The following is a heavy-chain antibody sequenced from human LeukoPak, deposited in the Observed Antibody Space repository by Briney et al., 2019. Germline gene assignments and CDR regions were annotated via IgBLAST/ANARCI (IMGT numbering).Heavy chain of an antibody. J-gene: IGHJ4*02. V-gene: IGHV1-46*01. CDR1: GYTFTSYY. D-gene: IGHD3-10*01. CDR2: INPSGGST. Sequence: ASVKVSCKASGYTFTSYYIHWVRQAPGQGLEWMGVINPSGGSTAYALKFQGRVTMTRDTSTSTVYIELSSLRSEDTAVYYCVRGPYGGSGTYYMDYWGQGILVTVSS. CDR3: VRGPYGGSGTYYMDY.